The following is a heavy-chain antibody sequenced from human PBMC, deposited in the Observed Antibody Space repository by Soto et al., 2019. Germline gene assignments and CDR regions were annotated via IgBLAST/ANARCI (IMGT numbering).Heavy chain of an antibody. Sequence: QVQLVQSGAEVKKPESSVKVSCKAPGGTFSTYAISWVRQAPGQGLEWMGGIIPMFGTANYAQRFQDSVTITADEPTNTVYMELSSLSSEDTAVYFCPSGIQLWLRRINNGYSGWGQGTLVTVSS. J-gene: IGHJ4*02. CDR3: PSGIQLWLRRINNGYSG. CDR1: GGTFSTYA. D-gene: IGHD5-18*01. V-gene: IGHV1-69*12. CDR2: IIPMFGTA.